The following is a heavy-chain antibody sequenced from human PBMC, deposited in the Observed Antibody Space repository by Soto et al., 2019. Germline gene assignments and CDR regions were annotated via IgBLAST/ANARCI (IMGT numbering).Heavy chain of an antibody. CDR2: IIPILGIA. Sequence: QVQLVQSGAEVKKPGSSVKVSCKASGGTFSSYTFTWVRQAPGQGLEWRGRIIPILGIANYAQKFQGRVTITAEKSTSTAYMELSSLRSEDTAVYYCATLWFGELDSYYFDYWGQGTLVTVSS. CDR3: ATLWFGELDSYYFDY. V-gene: IGHV1-69*02. D-gene: IGHD3-10*01. CDR1: GGTFSSYT. J-gene: IGHJ4*02.